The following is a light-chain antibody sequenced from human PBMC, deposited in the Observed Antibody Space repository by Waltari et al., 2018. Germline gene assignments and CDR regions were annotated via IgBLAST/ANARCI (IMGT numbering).Light chain of an antibody. J-gene: IGLJ3*02. CDR2: DVS. CDR3: CSYAGSSTLV. CDR1: SSDAGAYNY. V-gene: IGLV2-11*01. Sequence: QSALTQPRPVSGSPGQSVPIACTGTSSDAGAYNYVPWYQQHPARAPKLMIYDVSERPSGVSARFSGSKSGNTATLTISGLQADDGADYYCCSYAGSSTLVFGGGTTLTVV.